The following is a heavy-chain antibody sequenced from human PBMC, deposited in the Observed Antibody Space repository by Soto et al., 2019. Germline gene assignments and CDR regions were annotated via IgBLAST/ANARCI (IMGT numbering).Heavy chain of an antibody. CDR3: GSSDYYDSSGYSWGY. CDR1: GGTFSSYA. CDR2: IIPIFGTA. D-gene: IGHD3-22*01. J-gene: IGHJ4*02. Sequence: QVQLVQSGAEVKKPGSSVKVSCKASGGTFSSYAISWVRQAPGQGLEWMGGIIPIFGTANYAQKFQGRVRINSDEPTSTDYMEVSSLRSEDTAVYYRGSSDYYDSSGYSWGYWGQGTLLTACS. V-gene: IGHV1-69*19.